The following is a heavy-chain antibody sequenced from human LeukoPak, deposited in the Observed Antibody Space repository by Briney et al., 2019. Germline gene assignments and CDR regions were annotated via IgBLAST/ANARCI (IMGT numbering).Heavy chain of an antibody. V-gene: IGHV1-24*01. D-gene: IGHD2-8*01. CDR3: ATLSRRVMGDAFDI. CDR1: GYTLTELA. CDR2: FDPEDGET. Sequence: ASLKVSCKVSGYTLTELAMHWVRQAPGQGLEWMGGFDPEDGETIYAQKFQGRVTMTEDTSTDTAYMALSSLRSEATTVYYCATLSRRVMGDAFDIWGQGTMVTVSS. J-gene: IGHJ3*02.